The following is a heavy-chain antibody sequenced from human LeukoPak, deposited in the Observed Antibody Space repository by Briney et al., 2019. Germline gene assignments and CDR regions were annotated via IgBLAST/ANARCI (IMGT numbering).Heavy chain of an antibody. CDR2: IYYSGST. CDR3: ARQGVYCSSTSCYTPDNWFDP. D-gene: IGHD2-2*02. CDR1: GGSISSYY. V-gene: IGHV4-59*08. Sequence: SETLPLTCTVSGGSISSYYWSWIRQPPGKGLEWIGYIYYSGSTNYNPSLKSRVTISVDTSKNQFSLKLSSVTAADTAVYYCARQGVYCSSTSCYTPDNWFDPWGQGTLVTVSS. J-gene: IGHJ5*02.